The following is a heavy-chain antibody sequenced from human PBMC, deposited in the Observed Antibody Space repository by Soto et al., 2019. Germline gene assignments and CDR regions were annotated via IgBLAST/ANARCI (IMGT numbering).Heavy chain of an antibody. CDR1: GFTFSSYA. J-gene: IGHJ4*02. Sequence: GGSLRLSCAASGFTFSSYAMNWVRQAPGKGLEWVSGISATGAKTYSADSVKGRFTTSRDNSKDTVYLEMNNLRAEDTAVYYCTKSRSAMVYYFDFWGLGALGTVSS. CDR2: ISATGAKT. D-gene: IGHD1-20*01. V-gene: IGHV3-23*01. CDR3: TKSRSAMVYYFDF.